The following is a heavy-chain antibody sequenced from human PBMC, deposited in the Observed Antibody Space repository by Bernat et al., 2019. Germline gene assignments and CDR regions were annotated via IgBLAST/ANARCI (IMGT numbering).Heavy chain of an antibody. J-gene: IGHJ6*02. V-gene: IGHV3-33*01. CDR3: ASAGSYYYYYGMDV. CDR2: IWYDGSNK. D-gene: IGHD6-13*01. CDR1: GFTFSSYG. Sequence: VQLVESGGGVVQPGRSLRLSCAASGFTFSSYGMHWVRQAPGKGLEWVAVIWYDGSNKYYADSVKGRFTISRDNSKNTLYLQMNSLRAEDTAVYYCASAGSYYYYYGMDVWGQGTTVTVSS.